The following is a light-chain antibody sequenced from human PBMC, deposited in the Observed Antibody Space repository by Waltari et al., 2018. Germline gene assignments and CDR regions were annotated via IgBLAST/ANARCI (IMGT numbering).Light chain of an antibody. CDR3: SSLTSSTTYV. CDR1: SSDVGGYNY. CDR2: DVS. V-gene: IGLV2-14*03. J-gene: IGLJ1*01. Sequence: QSALTQPASVSGSPGQSITIPCTGPSSDVGGYNYVSWYQQHPGKAPKFMIYDVSNRPSGVSSRFSGSKSGNTASLTISGLQAEDEADYYCSSLTSSTTYVFGTGTTVTVL.